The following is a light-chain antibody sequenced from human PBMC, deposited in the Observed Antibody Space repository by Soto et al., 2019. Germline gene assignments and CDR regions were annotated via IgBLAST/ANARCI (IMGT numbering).Light chain of an antibody. J-gene: IGKJ1*01. CDR1: QRISGW. CDR2: AAS. V-gene: IGKV1-5*01. Sequence: DIQMTQSPSTLSASVGDRVTITCRASQRISGWLAWYQQKPGKAPKLLIYAASTLQSGVPSRFSGSGSGTEFTLTISSLQPEDFATYYCQQYHDFWTFGQGTRWIS. CDR3: QQYHDFWT.